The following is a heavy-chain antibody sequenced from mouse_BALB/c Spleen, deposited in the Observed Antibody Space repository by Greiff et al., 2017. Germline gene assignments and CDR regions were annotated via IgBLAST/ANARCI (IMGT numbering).Heavy chain of an antibody. D-gene: IGHD1-2*01. CDR2: IDPANGNT. J-gene: IGHJ3*01. CDR3: ARGATATSAWFAY. CDR1: GFNIKDTY. V-gene: IGHV14-3*02. Sequence: EVKLQESGAELVKPGASVKLSCTASGFNIKDTYMHWVKQRPEQGLEWIGRIDPANGNTKYDPKFQGKATITADTSSNTAYLQLSSLTSEDTAVYYCARGATATSAWFAYWGQGTLVTVSA.